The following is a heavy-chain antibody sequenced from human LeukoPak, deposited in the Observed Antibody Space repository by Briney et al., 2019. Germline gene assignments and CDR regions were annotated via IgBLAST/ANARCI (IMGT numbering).Heavy chain of an antibody. Sequence: SETLSLTCTVSGDSICSSTYYWGWIRQPPGKGLEWIGSIYYSGSTYYNPSLKSRVTMSVDTSKNQFSLKLSSVTAADTAVYYCARRGSYYSVDYWGQGTLVTVSS. J-gene: IGHJ4*02. CDR2: IYYSGST. CDR3: ARRGSYYSVDY. V-gene: IGHV4-39*01. CDR1: GDSICSSTYY. D-gene: IGHD1-26*01.